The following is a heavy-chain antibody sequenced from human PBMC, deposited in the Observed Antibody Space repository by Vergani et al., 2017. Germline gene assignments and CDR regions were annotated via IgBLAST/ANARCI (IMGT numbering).Heavy chain of an antibody. CDR3: ANSYCSSLSCYAFYGMEV. J-gene: IGHJ6*02. CDR1: GFRFSDYG. V-gene: IGHV3-30*02. Sequence: VQMVESGGGVVQPGRSLRLSCAVSGFRFSDYGMHWVRQAPGRGLEWVAFLRYDGSNEYYGDAVKGRFIISRDNSKNMLSLEMHSLRPEDTAVYYCANSYCSSLSCYAFYGMEVWGQGTTVTVSS. D-gene: IGHD2-2*01. CDR2: LRYDGSNE.